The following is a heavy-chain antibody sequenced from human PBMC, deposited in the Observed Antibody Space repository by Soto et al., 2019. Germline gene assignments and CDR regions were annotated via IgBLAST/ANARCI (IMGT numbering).Heavy chain of an antibody. D-gene: IGHD3-10*01. CDR1: GFTITSSKHY. V-gene: IGHV4-39*07. CDR2: IYHSGST. Sequence: TSETLSLTCPVSGFTITSSKHYWSWIRLHPGKGLEWIGYIYHSGSTYSNPSLKSRVTISVDKSKNQFSLKLSSVTAADTAVYYCARDYGSGSWYYGMDVWGQGTTVTVSS. CDR3: ARDYGSGSWYYGMDV. J-gene: IGHJ6*02.